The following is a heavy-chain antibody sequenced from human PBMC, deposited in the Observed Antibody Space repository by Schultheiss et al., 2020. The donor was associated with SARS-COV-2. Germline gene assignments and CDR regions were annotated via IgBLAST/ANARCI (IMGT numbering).Heavy chain of an antibody. D-gene: IGHD3-22*01. CDR1: GGSTNNGDYY. V-gene: IGHV4-31*03. Sequence: SETLSLTCTVSGGSTNNGDYYWHWIRQHPGKGPEWIGYIYYSGSTYYNPSLKSRVTISVDTSKNQFSLKLSSVTAADTAVYFCARQSKYDRGGYQDAFDIWGQGTMVTVSS. CDR2: IYYSGST. CDR3: ARQSKYDRGGYQDAFDI. J-gene: IGHJ3*02.